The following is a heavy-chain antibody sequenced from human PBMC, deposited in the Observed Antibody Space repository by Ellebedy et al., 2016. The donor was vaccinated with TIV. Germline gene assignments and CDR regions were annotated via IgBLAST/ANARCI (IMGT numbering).Heavy chain of an antibody. CDR1: GGTFSSYA. CDR3: ARAAAAGPWYSWFDP. V-gene: IGHV1-69*13. Sequence: SVKVSXXASGGTFSSYAISWVRQAPGQGLEWMGGIIPIFGTANYAQKFQGRVTITADESTSTAYMELSSLRSEDTAVYYCARAAAAGPWYSWFDPWGQGTLVTVSS. J-gene: IGHJ5*02. D-gene: IGHD6-13*01. CDR2: IIPIFGTA.